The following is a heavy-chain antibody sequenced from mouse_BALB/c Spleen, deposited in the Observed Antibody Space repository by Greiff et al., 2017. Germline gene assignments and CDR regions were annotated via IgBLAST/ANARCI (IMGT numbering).Heavy chain of an antibody. V-gene: IGHV1-14*01. D-gene: IGHD4-1*01. Sequence: VQLKQSGPELVKPGASVKMSCKASGYTFTSYVMHWVKQKPGQGLEWIGYINPYNDGTKYNEKFKGKATLTSDKSSSTAYMELSSLTSEDSAVYYCARLTVTFYYAMDYWGQGTSVTVSS. CDR1: GYTFTSYV. J-gene: IGHJ4*01. CDR2: INPYNDGT. CDR3: ARLTVTFYYAMDY.